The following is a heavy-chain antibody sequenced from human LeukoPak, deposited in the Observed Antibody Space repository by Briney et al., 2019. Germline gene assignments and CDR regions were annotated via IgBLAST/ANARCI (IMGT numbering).Heavy chain of an antibody. J-gene: IGHJ4*02. CDR2: IRGSGGST. CDR3: ASWYSGWYQVSDY. V-gene: IGHV3-23*01. D-gene: IGHD6-19*01. CDR1: GFTFSNYA. Sequence: GGSLRLSCAASGFTFSNYAMSWVRQAPGKGPEWVSAIRGSGGSTYHADSVKGWFTISRDNSKNTLYLQMNSLRAEDTAVYYCASWYSGWYQVSDYWGQGTLVTVSS.